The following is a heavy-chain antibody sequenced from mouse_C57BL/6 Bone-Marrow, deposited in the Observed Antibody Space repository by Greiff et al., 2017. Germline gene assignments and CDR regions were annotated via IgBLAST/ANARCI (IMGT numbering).Heavy chain of an antibody. J-gene: IGHJ4*01. V-gene: IGHV5-12*01. CDR2: ISNGGGST. D-gene: IGHD2-10*02. Sequence: EVQLVESGGGLVQPGGSLKLSCAASGFTFSDYYMYWVRQTPEKRLEWVAYISNGGGSTYYPDTVKGRFTISRDNAKNTLYLQMSRLKSEDTAMYYCARQGYGNFYYAMDYWGQGTSVTVSS. CDR3: ARQGYGNFYYAMDY. CDR1: GFTFSDYY.